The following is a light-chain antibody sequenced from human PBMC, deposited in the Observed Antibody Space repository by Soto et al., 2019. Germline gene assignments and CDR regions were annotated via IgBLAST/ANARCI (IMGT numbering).Light chain of an antibody. V-gene: IGLV2-8*01. Sequence: QSALAQPPSASGPPGQSVTISCTGTNNDLGVYDYGSWYQHHPGEAPRLIVYEVVQRPSGVPDRFSGSKFGNTASLIVSGLQAADEADYFCKSYAGSNTYVFGSGSKVTGL. CDR1: NNDLGVYDY. CDR3: KSYAGSNTYV. CDR2: EVV. J-gene: IGLJ1*01.